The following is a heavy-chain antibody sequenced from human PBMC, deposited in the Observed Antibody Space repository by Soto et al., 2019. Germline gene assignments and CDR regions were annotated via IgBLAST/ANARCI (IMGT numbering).Heavy chain of an antibody. V-gene: IGHV1-69*13. CDR1: GGTFSSYA. D-gene: IGHD6-6*01. J-gene: IGHJ6*02. CDR3: ARVRLSIAARPGLNYYYYYYGMDV. Sequence: VKVSCKASGGTFSSYAISWVRQAPGQGLEWMGGIIPIFGTANYAQKFQGRVTITADESTSTAYMELSSLRSEDTAVYYCARVRLSIAARPGLNYYYYYYGMDVWGQGTTVTVSS. CDR2: IIPIFGTA.